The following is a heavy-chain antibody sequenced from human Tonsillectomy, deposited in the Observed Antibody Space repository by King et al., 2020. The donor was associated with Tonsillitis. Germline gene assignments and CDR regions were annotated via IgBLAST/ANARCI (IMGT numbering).Heavy chain of an antibody. J-gene: IGHJ6*02. D-gene: IGHD6-19*01. CDR1: GYTFTGYY. CDR2: INPNSGGT. V-gene: IGHV1-2*02. CDR3: ARGRVAGPHGIYGMDV. Sequence: VQLVESGAEVKKPGASVKVSCKASGYTFTGYYMHWVRQAPGQGLEWMGWINPNSGGTKYVQKFQGRVTMTRDTSISTAYMELSRLRSDDTAVYYCARGRVAGPHGIYGMDVWGQGTTGTGSS.